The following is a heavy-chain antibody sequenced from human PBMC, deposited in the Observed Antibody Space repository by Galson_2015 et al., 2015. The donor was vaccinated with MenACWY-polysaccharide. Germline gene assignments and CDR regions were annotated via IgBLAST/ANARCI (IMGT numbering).Heavy chain of an antibody. J-gene: IGHJ4*02. CDR3: AISRGFSGGWKYFDY. Sequence: SLRLSCATSGFTFSSNAMSWVRQAPGKGLEWVSAISGTGDSIRYADSVKGRFTISRDASKNTLYLQMSSLRAEDTALYYCAISRGFSGGWKYFDYWGQGTLSPSPQ. CDR1: GFTFSSNA. CDR2: ISGTGDSI. V-gene: IGHV3-23*01. D-gene: IGHD2-15*01.